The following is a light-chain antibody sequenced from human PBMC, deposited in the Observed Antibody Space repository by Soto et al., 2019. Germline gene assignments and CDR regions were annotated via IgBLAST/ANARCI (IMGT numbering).Light chain of an antibody. CDR2: EVT. CDR3: SSYAGSNNLV. J-gene: IGLJ2*01. Sequence: QSVLTQPPSASGSPGQSVTISCTGTSSDVGRYNYVSWYQQHPGKAPKLMIYEVTKRPSGVPDRFSGSKSGNTASLTVSGLQADDEADYYCSSYAGSNNLVFGGGTKLTVL. V-gene: IGLV2-8*01. CDR1: SSDVGRYNY.